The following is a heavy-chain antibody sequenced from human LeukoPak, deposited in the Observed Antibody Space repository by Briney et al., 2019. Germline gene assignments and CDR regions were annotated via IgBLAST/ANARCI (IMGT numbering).Heavy chain of an antibody. J-gene: IGHJ4*02. CDR3: ARATSGSYYVLFDY. Sequence: NPGGSLRLSCAASGFTFSSYEMNWVRQAPGKGLEWVSYISSSGSTIYYADSVKGRFTISRDNAKNSLYLQMNSLRAEDTAVYYCARATSGSYYVLFDYWGQGTLVTVSS. V-gene: IGHV3-48*03. D-gene: IGHD1-26*01. CDR2: ISSSGSTI. CDR1: GFTFSSYE.